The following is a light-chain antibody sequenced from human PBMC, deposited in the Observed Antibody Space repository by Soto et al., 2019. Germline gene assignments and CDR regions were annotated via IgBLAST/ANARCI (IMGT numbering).Light chain of an antibody. CDR1: QSVSSSY. CDR3: QQFDSTSFT. CDR2: GAS. Sequence: EIVLTQSPGTLSLSPGERATLSCRASQSVSSSYLAWYQQKPGQAPRLLIYGASNRATGIPDRFSGSGSGTDFTLTISRLEPEDFAVYYCQQFDSTSFTFGPGIKVDIK. V-gene: IGKV3-20*01. J-gene: IGKJ3*01.